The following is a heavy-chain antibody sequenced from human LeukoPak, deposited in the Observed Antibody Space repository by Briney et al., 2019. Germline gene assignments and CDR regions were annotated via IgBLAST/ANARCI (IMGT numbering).Heavy chain of an antibody. J-gene: IGHJ4*02. CDR1: GFTFSSYA. CDR3: AEDYGDYGGL. CDR2: ISGSGGST. V-gene: IGHV3-23*01. Sequence: SGGSLRLSCAASGFTFSSYAMSWVRQAPGKGLEWVSAISGSGGSTYYADSVKGRFTISRDNAKSTLYLQMNSLRAEDTAVYYCAEDYGDYGGLWGQGTLVTVSS. D-gene: IGHD4-17*01.